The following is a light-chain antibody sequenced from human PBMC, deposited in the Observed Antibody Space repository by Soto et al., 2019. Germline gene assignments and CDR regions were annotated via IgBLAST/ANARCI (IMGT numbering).Light chain of an antibody. Sequence: QSVLTQPASVSASPGQSIAISCTGTSSDVGGYSYVSWYQQQPGKAPKLVISDVSNRPSGVSDRFSGSKSGNTASLTISGLQTEYEADYYCASYTTFSSYVFGTGT. V-gene: IGLV2-14*01. CDR2: DVS. J-gene: IGLJ1*01. CDR1: SSDVGGYSY. CDR3: ASYTTFSSYV.